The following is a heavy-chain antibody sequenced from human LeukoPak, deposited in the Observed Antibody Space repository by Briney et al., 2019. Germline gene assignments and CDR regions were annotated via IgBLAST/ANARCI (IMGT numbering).Heavy chain of an antibody. CDR1: GGSISSYY. J-gene: IGHJ4*02. CDR2: NSYSGNT. Sequence: PSHTLSLTCTVSGGSISSYYWSWIRQPPGKGLEWIGYNSYSGNTNYNPSLKSRVTISVDTSKNHFSLNLRSVTAADTAVYYCARVGSGSFDYWGQGTLVTVSS. V-gene: IGHV4-59*07. D-gene: IGHD1-26*01. CDR3: ARVGSGSFDY.